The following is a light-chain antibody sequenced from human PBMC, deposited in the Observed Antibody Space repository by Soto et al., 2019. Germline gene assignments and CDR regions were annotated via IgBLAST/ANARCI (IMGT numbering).Light chain of an antibody. CDR3: CSYAGGYTRYV. Sequence: QSVLTQPRSVSGSPGQSVTLSCTGTGXDVGGYNYVSWYQHHPGKAPKLMIYDVTKRPSGVPDRFSGSKSGSTASLTISGLQTEDEADYYCCSYAGGYTRYVFGTGTKLTVL. CDR1: GXDVGGYNY. V-gene: IGLV2-11*01. CDR2: DVT. J-gene: IGLJ1*01.